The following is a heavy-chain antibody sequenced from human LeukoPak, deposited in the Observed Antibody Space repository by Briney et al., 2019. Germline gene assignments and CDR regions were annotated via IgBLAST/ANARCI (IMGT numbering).Heavy chain of an antibody. Sequence: SETLSLTCTVPGGSISSYYWSWIRQPPGKGLEWIGYIYYSGSTNYNPSLKSRVTISVDTSKNQFSLKLSSVTAADTAVYYCATYRQVLLPFESWGQGTLVTVSS. J-gene: IGHJ4*02. V-gene: IGHV4-59*01. CDR2: IYYSGST. D-gene: IGHD2-8*02. CDR1: GGSISSYY. CDR3: ATYRQVLLPFES.